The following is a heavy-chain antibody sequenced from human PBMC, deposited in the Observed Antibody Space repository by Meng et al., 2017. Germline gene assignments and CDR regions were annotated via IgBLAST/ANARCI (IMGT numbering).Heavy chain of an antibody. CDR2: IWYDGSNK. J-gene: IGHJ2*01. V-gene: IGHV3-33*08. CDR3: ARGLSTTYWYFDL. CDR1: GFTFSSYW. D-gene: IGHD2/OR15-2a*01. Sequence: VELEGWGGGLVTPGGSLSLSCAASGFTFSSYWMHWVRQSPGKGLEWVAVIWYDGSNKYYADSVKGRFTISRDNSKNTLYLQMNSLRAEDTAVYYCARGLSTTYWYFDLWGRGTLVTVSS.